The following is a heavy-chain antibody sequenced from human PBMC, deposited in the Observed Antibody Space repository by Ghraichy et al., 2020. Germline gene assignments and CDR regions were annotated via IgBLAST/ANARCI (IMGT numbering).Heavy chain of an antibody. D-gene: IGHD3-3*01. Sequence: ASVKVSCKASGYTFTSYDINWVRQATGQGLEWMGWMNPNSGNTGYAQKFQGRVTMTRNTSISTAYMELSSLRSEDTAVYYCASRYYDFWSGYYTGREGYYYYGMDVWGPGTTVTVSS. CDR1: GYTFTSYD. V-gene: IGHV1-8*01. CDR2: MNPNSGNT. CDR3: ASRYYDFWSGYYTGREGYYYYGMDV. J-gene: IGHJ6*02.